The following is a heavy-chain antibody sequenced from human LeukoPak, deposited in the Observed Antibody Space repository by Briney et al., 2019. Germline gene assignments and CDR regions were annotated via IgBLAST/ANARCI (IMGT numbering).Heavy chain of an antibody. J-gene: IGHJ4*02. Sequence: GASVKVSCKASGYTFISYGISWVRQAPGQGLEWMGWISAYNGNTNYAQRLQGRVTVTTDTSTSTAYMELRSLTSDDTAIYYCAREGGIVATTAFDYWGQGTLVTVSS. CDR1: GYTFISYG. CDR2: ISAYNGNT. CDR3: AREGGIVATTAFDY. D-gene: IGHD5-12*01. V-gene: IGHV1-18*01.